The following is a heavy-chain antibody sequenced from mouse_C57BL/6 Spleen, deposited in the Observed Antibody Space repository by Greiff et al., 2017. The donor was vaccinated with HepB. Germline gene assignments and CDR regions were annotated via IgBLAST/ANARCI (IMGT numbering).Heavy chain of an antibody. J-gene: IGHJ3*01. CDR1: GFTFSSYA. D-gene: IGHD1-1*01. CDR2: ISDGGSYT. V-gene: IGHV5-4*01. Sequence: EVKLQESGGGLVKPGGSLKLSCAASGFTFSSYAMSWVRQTPEKRLEWVATISDGGSYTYYPDNVKGRFTISRDNAKNNLYLQMSHLKSEDTAMYYCARELYYYGSSPFAYWGQGTLVTVSA. CDR3: ARELYYYGSSPFAY.